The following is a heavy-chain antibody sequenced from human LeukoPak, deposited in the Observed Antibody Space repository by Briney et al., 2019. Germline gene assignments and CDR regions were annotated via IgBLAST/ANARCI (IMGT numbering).Heavy chain of an antibody. J-gene: IGHJ6*02. CDR3: ARDPGKWDFWSGYLPEVYYYYGMDV. CDR1: GFPFTSYG. D-gene: IGHD3-3*01. V-gene: IGHV3-30*03. Sequence: PGGSLRLSCVASGFPFTSYGMHWVRQAPGKGLEWVAAISYDGSDKYYADSVKGRFTISRDNSKNTLYLQMNSLRAEDTAVYYCARDPGKWDFWSGYLPEVYYYYGMDVWGQGTTVTVSS. CDR2: ISYDGSDK.